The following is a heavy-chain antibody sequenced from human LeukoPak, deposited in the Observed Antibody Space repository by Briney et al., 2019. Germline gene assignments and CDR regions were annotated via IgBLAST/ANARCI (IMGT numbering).Heavy chain of an antibody. CDR3: ARGLQRFGDKCWFDP. J-gene: IGHJ5*02. V-gene: IGHV4-31*03. CDR2: IYYSGST. D-gene: IGHD3-10*01. Sequence: SETLSLTCTVSGGSISSGGYYWSWIRQHPGKGLEWIGYIYYSGSTYYNPSLKSRVTISVDTSKNQFSLKLSSVTAADTAVYYCARGLQRFGDKCWFDPWGQGTLVTVSS. CDR1: GGSISSGGYY.